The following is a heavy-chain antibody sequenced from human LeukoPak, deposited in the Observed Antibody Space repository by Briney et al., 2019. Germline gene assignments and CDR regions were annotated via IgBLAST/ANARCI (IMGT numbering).Heavy chain of an antibody. Sequence: PGGSLRLSCAASGFTFSSYWMSWVRQAPGKGLEWVANIKQDGSEKYYVDSVKGRFTISRDNAKNSLYLQMNSLRAEDTAVYYCARVSLIGLTRRVAFDIWGQGTMVTVSS. J-gene: IGHJ3*02. D-gene: IGHD3-22*01. CDR3: ARVSLIGLTRRVAFDI. V-gene: IGHV3-7*01. CDR2: IKQDGSEK. CDR1: GFTFSSYW.